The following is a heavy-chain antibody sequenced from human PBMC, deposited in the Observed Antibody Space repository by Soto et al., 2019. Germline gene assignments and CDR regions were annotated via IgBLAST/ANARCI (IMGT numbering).Heavy chain of an antibody. CDR2: ISSSSSYI. D-gene: IGHD4-17*01. CDR1: GFTFSSYS. V-gene: IGHV3-21*01. J-gene: IGHJ4*02. CDR3: ARDPGTTVTFCEY. Sequence: GGSLRLSCAASGFTFSSYSMNWVRQAPGKGLEWVSSISSSSSYIYYADSVKGRFTISRDNAKNSLYLQMNSLRAEDTAVYYCARDPGTTVTFCEYWGQGPLVTVSS.